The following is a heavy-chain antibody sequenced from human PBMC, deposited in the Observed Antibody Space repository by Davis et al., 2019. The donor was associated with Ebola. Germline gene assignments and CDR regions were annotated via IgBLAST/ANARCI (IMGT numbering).Heavy chain of an antibody. J-gene: IGHJ4*02. V-gene: IGHV3-30*03. Sequence: GESLKISCAASGFTFSNYGMHWVRQAPGKGLEWVAVISYDGTNHYYAESVEGRFTISRENSKNTLYLQMNSLRAEDTAVYYCARRGGVYGGNPFDYWGQGTLVTVSS. CDR3: ARRGGVYGGNPFDY. D-gene: IGHD4-23*01. CDR1: GFTFSNYG. CDR2: ISYDGTNH.